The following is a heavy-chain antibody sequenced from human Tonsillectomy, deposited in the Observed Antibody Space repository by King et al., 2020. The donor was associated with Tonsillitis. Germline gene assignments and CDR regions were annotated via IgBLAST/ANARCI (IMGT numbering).Heavy chain of an antibody. V-gene: IGHV1-69*01. CDR2: IIPMFCTA. CDR3: ARGGPLSNIFDV. Sequence: QLVQAGTEVKKPGSSVKVSCKASGGTFSSYAISWVRQAPGQGLEWMGGIIPMFCTANYAQKFQGRVTITADESTSTAYMELSSLRSEDTAVYYCARGGPLSNIFDVRGKGKMVTVSS. J-gene: IGHJ3*01. CDR1: GGTFSSYA. D-gene: IGHD3-16*02.